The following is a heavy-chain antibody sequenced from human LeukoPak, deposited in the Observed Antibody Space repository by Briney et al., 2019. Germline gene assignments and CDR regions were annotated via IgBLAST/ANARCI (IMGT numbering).Heavy chain of an antibody. CDR2: NYSDGST. V-gene: IGHV3-66*01. J-gene: IGHJ4*02. D-gene: IGHD3-10*01. Sequence: GGSLRLPCAASGFTVSSNYLSWVRQPPAKGLECVSDNYSDGSTNYADAVKDRFTIYRDNSKNPLYLQVNSLRAEDTAVYDCARDLSVYGSGSSSAGYWGQGTLVTVSS. CDR3: ARDLSVYGSGSSSAGY. CDR1: GFTVSSNY.